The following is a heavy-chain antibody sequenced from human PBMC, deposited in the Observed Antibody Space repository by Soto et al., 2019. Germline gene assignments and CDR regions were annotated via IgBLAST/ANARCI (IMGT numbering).Heavy chain of an antibody. CDR1: GFTVNGNY. J-gene: IGHJ4*02. V-gene: IGHV3-53*01. CDR2: IYGGNST. Sequence: EEQLVESGGGLIQPGGSLRLSCAASGFTVNGNYMTWVRQAPGKGLEWVSVIYGGNSTSYADSVKGRFTISRDNSENTLYLQMNSLRAEDTAVYYCARKTTALRGGYWGQGTLVTVSS. D-gene: IGHD4-17*01. CDR3: ARKTTALRGGY.